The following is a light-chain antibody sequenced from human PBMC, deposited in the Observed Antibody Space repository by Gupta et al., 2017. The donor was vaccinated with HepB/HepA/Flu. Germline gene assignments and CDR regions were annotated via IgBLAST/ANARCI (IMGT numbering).Light chain of an antibody. CDR3: QSYDNTLSASWV. Sequence: QSVLTPTPSVPGAPGPRVSISCPGGSSNIGANSDVHCYQHLPVTAPNLLIYGNSDRPSGFPVRFSGSKSGTSSSLAITRLQAEDEADDYCQSYDNTLSASWVFGTGTKVTVL. CDR2: GNS. CDR1: SSNIGANSD. J-gene: IGLJ1*01. V-gene: IGLV1-40*01.